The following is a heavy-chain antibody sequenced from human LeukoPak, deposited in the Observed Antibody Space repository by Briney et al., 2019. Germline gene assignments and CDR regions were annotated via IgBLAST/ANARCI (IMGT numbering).Heavy chain of an antibody. V-gene: IGHV1-24*01. J-gene: IGHJ4*02. CDR3: ATARLYDSSGYYYGIFDY. D-gene: IGHD3-22*01. Sequence: ASVKVSCKVSGYTLTELSMHWVRQAPGKGLEWMGGFDPEDGETIYAQKFQGRVTMTEDTSTDTAYMELSSLRSEDTAVYYCATARLYDSSGYYYGIFDYWGQGTLVTVSS. CDR1: GYTLTELS. CDR2: FDPEDGET.